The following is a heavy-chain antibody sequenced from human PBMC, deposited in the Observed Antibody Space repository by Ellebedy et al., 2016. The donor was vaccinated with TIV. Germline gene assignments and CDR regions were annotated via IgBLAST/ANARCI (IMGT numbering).Heavy chain of an antibody. D-gene: IGHD2-2*01. Sequence: ASVKVSCXASGYTFTSYYMHWVRQAPGQGLEWMGIINPSGGSTSYAQKFQGRVTMTRDTSTSTVYMELSSLRSEDKAVYYCARDSLRSIVVVPAAGLWYYYGMDVWGQGTTVTVSS. V-gene: IGHV1-46*01. CDR2: INPSGGST. J-gene: IGHJ6*02. CDR1: GYTFTSYY. CDR3: ARDSLRSIVVVPAAGLWYYYGMDV.